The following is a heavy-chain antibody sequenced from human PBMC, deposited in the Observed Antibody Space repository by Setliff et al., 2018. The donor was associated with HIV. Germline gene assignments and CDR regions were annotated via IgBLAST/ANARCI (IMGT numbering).Heavy chain of an antibody. D-gene: IGHD2-15*01. CDR1: GYSFTSYW. Sequence: PGESLKISCQASGYSFTSYWINWVRQMPGKGLEWMGRIDPSDSYVSYSPSFQGQVTISADKSISTAYLQWSSLKASDTAMYYCARHSGYASHVVVVAAIYGDAFDIWGQGTMVTVSS. CDR2: IDPSDSYV. J-gene: IGHJ3*02. CDR3: ARHSGYASHVVVVAAIYGDAFDI. V-gene: IGHV5-10-1*04.